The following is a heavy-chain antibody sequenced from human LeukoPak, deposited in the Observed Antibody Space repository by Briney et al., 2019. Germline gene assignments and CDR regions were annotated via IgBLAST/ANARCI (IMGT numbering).Heavy chain of an antibody. CDR3: ARLTPGKNWFDP. J-gene: IGHJ5*02. V-gene: IGHV4-38-2*02. D-gene: IGHD3-10*01. CDR1: GYSIISAYY. Sequence: SETLSPTCTVSGYSIISAYYWGWIRQPPGKGLEWIGTMYHSGITYYNLSLKSRVTISVDTSKNQFSLKLNSVTAADTAVYYCARLTPGKNWFDPWGHGTLVTVS. CDR2: MYHSGIT.